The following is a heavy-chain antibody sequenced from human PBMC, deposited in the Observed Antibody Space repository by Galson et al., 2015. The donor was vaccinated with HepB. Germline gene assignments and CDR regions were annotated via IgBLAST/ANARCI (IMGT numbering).Heavy chain of an antibody. D-gene: IGHD1-7*01. CDR3: ARDSRLELRLNNYFSYGMDV. J-gene: IGHJ6*02. CDR2: FSGYDGST. CDR1: GYSFSNYG. V-gene: IGHV1-18*01. Sequence: SVKVSCKASGYSFSNYGLSWIRQAPGPGLEWLGWFSGYDGSTNYAQKFQGRVTTTADASTGTAYLELRNLRSDDTAVYYCARDSRLELRLNNYFSYGMDVWGQGSAVTV.